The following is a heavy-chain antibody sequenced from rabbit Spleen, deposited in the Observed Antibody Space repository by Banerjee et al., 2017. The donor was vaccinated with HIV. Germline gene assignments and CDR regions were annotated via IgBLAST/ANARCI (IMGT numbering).Heavy chain of an antibody. J-gene: IGHJ4*01. Sequence: QSLEESGGGLVQPEGSLTLTCTASGFSFSSGDWMYWVRQAPGKGLEWIGYIDPVFSSTYYANWAKGRFTISKTSSTTVTLQVTSLTVADTATYFCARDKSGDYGYDLWGQGTLVTVS. CDR3: ARDKSGDYGYDL. V-gene: IGHV1S40*01. CDR1: GFSFSSGDW. D-gene: IGHD6-1*01. CDR2: IDPVFSST.